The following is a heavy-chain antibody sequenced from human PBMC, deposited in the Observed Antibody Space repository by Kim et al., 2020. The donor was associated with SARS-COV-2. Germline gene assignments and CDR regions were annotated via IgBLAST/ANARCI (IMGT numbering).Heavy chain of an antibody. J-gene: IGHJ4*02. CDR1: GFTFSNAW. D-gene: IGHD1-1*01. Sequence: GGSLRLSCAASGFTFSNAWMSWVRQAPGKGLEWVGRIKSKTDGGTTDYAAPVKGRFTISRDDSKNTLYLQMNSLKTEDTAVYYCTTDGLGARGQTTGSGYWGQGTLVTVSS. V-gene: IGHV3-15*01. CDR3: TTDGLGARGQTTGSGY. CDR2: IKSKTDGGTT.